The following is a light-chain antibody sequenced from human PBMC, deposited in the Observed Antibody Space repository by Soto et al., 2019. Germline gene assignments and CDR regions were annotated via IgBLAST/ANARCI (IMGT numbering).Light chain of an antibody. CDR1: SNDVGYYNY. J-gene: IGLJ3*02. CDR3: SSYKTAYNQV. CDR2: EVT. V-gene: IGLV2-14*01. Sequence: QSALSQPASVSGSPGQSITISCTGTSNDVGYYNYVSWYQQHPGQAPKLMISEVTTRPSGVSDRFSGSKSGNTASLTISRLQAEDEAHYYCSSYKTAYNQVFGGGTQLTVL.